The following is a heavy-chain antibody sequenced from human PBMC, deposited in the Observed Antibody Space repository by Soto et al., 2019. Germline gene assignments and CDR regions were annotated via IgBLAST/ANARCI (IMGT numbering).Heavy chain of an antibody. CDR1: GGSTSANY. CDR2: IYSGVGT. Sequence: QVQLQESGPGPVKASEPLSLTCTLSGGSTSANYWSWIRQPAGKGLECIGRIYSGVGTPDNPSLTSRATMSVSTNHFSLKLNCVTAADTAVYYCAGDFDVNTALDYWYFDLVGRGTLVTVSS. D-gene: IGHD3-9*01. CDR3: AGDFDVNTALDYWYFDL. J-gene: IGHJ2*01. V-gene: IGHV4-4*07.